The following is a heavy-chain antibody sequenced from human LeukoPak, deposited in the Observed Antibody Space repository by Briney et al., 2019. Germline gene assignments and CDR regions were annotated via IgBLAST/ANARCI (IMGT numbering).Heavy chain of an antibody. CDR2: INPSGGST. V-gene: IGHV1-46*01. CDR3: ARDKESYGSGSYYTFDY. Sequence: GASVKVSCKASGGTFSSYAISWVRQAPGQGLEWMGIINPSGGSTNYAQKFQGRVTMTRDTSTSTVYMELSSLRSEDTAVYYCARDKESYGSGSYYTFDYWGQGALVTVSS. D-gene: IGHD3-10*01. CDR1: GGTFSSYA. J-gene: IGHJ4*02.